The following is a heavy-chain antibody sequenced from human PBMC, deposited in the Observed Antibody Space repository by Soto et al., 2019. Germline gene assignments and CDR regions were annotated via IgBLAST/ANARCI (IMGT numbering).Heavy chain of an antibody. CDR1: GGTFSSYA. CDR2: INAGNGNT. Sequence: ASVKVSCKASGGTFSSYAISWVRQAPGQRLEWMGWINAGNGNTKYSQKFQGRVTITRDTSASTAYMELSSLRSEDTAVYYCARAPFLYYYYGMDVWGQGTTVTVSS. J-gene: IGHJ6*02. V-gene: IGHV1-3*01. CDR3: ARAPFLYYYYGMDV.